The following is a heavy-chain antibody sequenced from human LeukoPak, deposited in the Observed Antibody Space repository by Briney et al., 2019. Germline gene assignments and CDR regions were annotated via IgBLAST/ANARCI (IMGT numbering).Heavy chain of an antibody. CDR1: GDGVSSNSAA. J-gene: IGHJ4*02. V-gene: IGHV6-1*01. D-gene: IGHD2-15*01. CDR2: TYYRSKWYN. CDR3: AREYCSGGSCHNNYFDY. Sequence: SQTPSLTCAISGDGVSSNSAAWNWIRQPPSRGLEWLGRTYYRSKWYNDYAVSVKSRITINPDTSKNQFSLQLNSVTPGDTAVYYCAREYCSGGSCHNNYFDYWGQGTLVTVSS.